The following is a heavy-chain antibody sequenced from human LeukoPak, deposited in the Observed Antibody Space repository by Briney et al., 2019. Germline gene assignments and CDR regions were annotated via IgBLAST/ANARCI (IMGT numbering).Heavy chain of an antibody. D-gene: IGHD5-18*01. CDR1: GGSLSSSSYY. V-gene: IGHV4-39*01. CDR3: ARHFGGYSYDLGPLHYFDY. CDR2: IYYSGST. J-gene: IGHJ4*02. Sequence: SETLSLTCTVSGGSLSSSSYYWGWIRQPPGKGLEWIGSIYYSGSTYYNPSLESRVTISVDASKNQFSLKLSSVTAADTAMYYCARHFGGYSYDLGPLHYFDYWGQGTLVTVSS.